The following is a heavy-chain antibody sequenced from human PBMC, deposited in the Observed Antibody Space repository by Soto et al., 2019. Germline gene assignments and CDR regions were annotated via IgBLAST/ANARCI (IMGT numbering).Heavy chain of an antibody. CDR3: AKTVQVGRCSGICYPDY. J-gene: IGHJ4*02. D-gene: IGHD2-15*01. CDR1: GFTFSTYA. Sequence: QVHLVESGGGVVQPGQSLRLSCAASGFTFSTYAMHWLRQAPGKGLEWVAIISYDATNKFYADSVKGRFTISRDKSKNTLYLQMDSLRPDDTAVYYCAKTVQVGRCSGICYPDYWGQGTLVTVSS. V-gene: IGHV3-30*18. CDR2: ISYDATNK.